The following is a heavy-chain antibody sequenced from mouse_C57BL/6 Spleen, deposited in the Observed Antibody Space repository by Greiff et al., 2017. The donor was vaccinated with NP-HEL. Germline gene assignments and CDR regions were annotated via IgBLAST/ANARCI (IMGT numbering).Heavy chain of an antibody. CDR1: GFSLSTSGMG. Sequence: QVQLKESGPGILQSSQTLSLTCSFSGFSLSTSGMGVSWIRQPSGKGLEWLAHIYWDDDKRYNPSLKSRITIAKDTSRTQVFHKITSVDTADTDTYCCARVSYDDFGYWGQGTTVTVSS. CDR3: ARVSYDDFGY. D-gene: IGHD1-1*01. J-gene: IGHJ2*01. V-gene: IGHV8-12*01. CDR2: IYWDDDK.